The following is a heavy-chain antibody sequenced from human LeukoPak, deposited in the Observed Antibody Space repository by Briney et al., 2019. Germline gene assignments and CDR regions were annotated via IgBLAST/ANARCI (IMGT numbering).Heavy chain of an antibody. Sequence: ASVKVSCKASGGTFSSYAISWVRQAPGQGLEWMGGIIPIFGTANYAQKFQGRVTITADKSTSTAYMELSSLRSEDTAVYYCAGDLGLGSLAVAGPFDYWGQGTLVTVSS. V-gene: IGHV1-69*06. CDR3: AGDLGLGSLAVAGPFDY. CDR1: GGTFSSYA. D-gene: IGHD6-19*01. J-gene: IGHJ4*02. CDR2: IIPIFGTA.